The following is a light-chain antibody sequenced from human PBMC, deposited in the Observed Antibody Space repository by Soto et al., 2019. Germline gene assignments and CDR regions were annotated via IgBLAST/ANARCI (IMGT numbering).Light chain of an antibody. V-gene: IGLV2-23*01. Sequence: QSALPQPSSVSGSPGQSITISCTGTSSDVGSYNLVSWYQQHPGKAPKLMIYEGSKRPSGVSNRFSGSKSGNTASLTISGFQAEDEADYYCCSYAGSSTSYVFGTGTKVTVL. CDR3: CSYAGSSTSYV. CDR1: SSDVGSYNL. CDR2: EGS. J-gene: IGLJ1*01.